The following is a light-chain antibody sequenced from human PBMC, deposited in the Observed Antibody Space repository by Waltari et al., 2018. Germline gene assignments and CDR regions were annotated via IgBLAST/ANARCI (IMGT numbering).Light chain of an antibody. J-gene: IGKJ4*01. Sequence: EIVLTQSPATLSLSPGERATLSCRASQTVTSYLAWYQQKSGQAPRLLIYAASNRAAGIPARFSGKGSGTNFTLTISGLETEDFAVYYCQQRSNWPLTFVGGTRLVIK. V-gene: IGKV3-11*01. CDR1: QTVTSY. CDR3: QQRSNWPLT. CDR2: AAS.